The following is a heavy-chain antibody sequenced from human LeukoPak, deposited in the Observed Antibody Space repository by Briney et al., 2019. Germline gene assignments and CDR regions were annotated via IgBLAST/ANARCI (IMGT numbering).Heavy chain of an antibody. CDR2: IKQDGSEK. CDR1: VVTFSIDW. J-gene: IGHJ4*02. CDR3: ARHEYCSGGSCPRLDY. D-gene: IGHD2-15*01. Sequence: PGGGLRLSSAPSVVTFSIDWISSVREAPGGGGEGGSNIKQDGSEKYYVDSVKGRFTISRDNAKNSLYLQMNSLRAEDTAVYYCARHEYCSGGSCPRLDYWGQGTRVTVSS. V-gene: IGHV3-7*01.